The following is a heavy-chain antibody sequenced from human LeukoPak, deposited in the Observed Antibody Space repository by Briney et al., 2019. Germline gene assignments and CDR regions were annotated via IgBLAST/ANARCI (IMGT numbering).Heavy chain of an antibody. CDR3: ARDGRYSSSWPKTKYYYYMDV. J-gene: IGHJ6*03. Sequence: GGSLRLSCAASGFTFSSYWMSWVRQAPGKGLEWVANIKQDGSDKYYVDSVKGRFIISRDNVKNSLYLQMNSLRAEDTAVYYCARDGRYSSSWPKTKYYYYMDVWGKGTTVTVSS. D-gene: IGHD6-13*01. CDR1: GFTFSSYW. V-gene: IGHV3-7*01. CDR2: IKQDGSDK.